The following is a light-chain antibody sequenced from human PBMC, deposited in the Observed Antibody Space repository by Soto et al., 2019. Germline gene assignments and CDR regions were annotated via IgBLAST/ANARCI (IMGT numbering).Light chain of an antibody. Sequence: EIVLTPSPDTLSFSPWQRATIFLRTSQHISSNHSAWYQQKPGQAPRLLIHGASNRDTGIPARFSGSGSGTDFTLTISRLQPEDFAVYYCQQYGTSPQTFGQGTKVDIK. J-gene: IGKJ1*01. CDR3: QQYGTSPQT. CDR2: GAS. V-gene: IGKV3-20*01. CDR1: QHISSNH.